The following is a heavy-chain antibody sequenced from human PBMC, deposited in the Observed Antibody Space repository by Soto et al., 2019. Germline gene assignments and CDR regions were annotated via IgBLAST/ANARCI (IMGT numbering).Heavy chain of an antibody. J-gene: IGHJ4*02. CDR3: VPVNLVGAAYYFDY. V-gene: IGHV4-30-4*01. CDR1: GGSIRNGDYY. D-gene: IGHD1-26*01. CDR2: VYYSGTT. Sequence: SETLSLTCTVSGGSIRNGDYYWGWIRQPPGKGLEWIGYVYYSGTTYSHPSLNSRVSISVDTSENQFSLRLTSVTAADTAVYYCVPVNLVGAAYYFDYWGPGTLVTVS.